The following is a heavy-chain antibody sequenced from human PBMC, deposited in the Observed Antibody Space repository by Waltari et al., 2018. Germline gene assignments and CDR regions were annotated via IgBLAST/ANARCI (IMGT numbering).Heavy chain of an antibody. CDR2: INPNSGGT. J-gene: IGHJ5*02. CDR3: ARARKRITIFGVVLNPIDP. D-gene: IGHD3-3*01. Sequence: QVQLVQSGAEVKKPGASVKVSCKASGYTFTGYYMHWVRQAPGQGLEWMGWINPNSGGTNYAQKFQGRVTMTRDTSISTAYMELSRLRSDDTAVYYCARARKRITIFGVVLNPIDPWGQGTLVTVSS. V-gene: IGHV1-2*02. CDR1: GYTFTGYY.